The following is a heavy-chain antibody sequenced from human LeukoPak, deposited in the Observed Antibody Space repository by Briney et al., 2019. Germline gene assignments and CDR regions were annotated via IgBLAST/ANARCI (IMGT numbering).Heavy chain of an antibody. V-gene: IGHV1-18*01. CDR3: ARGSTAEYNWFDP. J-gene: IGHJ5*02. CDR2: ISVYNGHT. CDR1: GYNFGNYD. Sequence: ASVKVSCKASGYNFGNYDISWVRQAPGQGLEWMGLISVYNGHTKYAQKLQGRVTMTTDTSTSTAYMELRSLRSDDTAVYYCARGSTAEYNWFDPWGQGTLVTVSS. D-gene: IGHD1-1*01.